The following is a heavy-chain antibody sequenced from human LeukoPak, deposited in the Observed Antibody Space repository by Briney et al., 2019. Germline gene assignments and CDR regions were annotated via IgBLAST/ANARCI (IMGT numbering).Heavy chain of an antibody. CDR3: ARASPPRRTYYYGSVTGTYGMDV. CDR2: INAGNGNT. D-gene: IGHD3-10*01. CDR1: GYTFTSYA. Sequence: ASVKVSCKASGYTFTSYAMHWVRQAPGQRLEWMGWINAGNGNTKYSQKFQGRVTITRDTSASTAYMELSSLRSEDTAVYYCARASPPRRTYYYGSVTGTYGMDVWGQGTTVTVSS. J-gene: IGHJ6*02. V-gene: IGHV1-3*01.